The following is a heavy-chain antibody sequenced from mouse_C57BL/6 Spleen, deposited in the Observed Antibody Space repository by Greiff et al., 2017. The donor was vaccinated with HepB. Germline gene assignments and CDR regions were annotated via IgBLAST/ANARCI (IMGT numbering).Heavy chain of an antibody. CDR2: IYPGDGDT. D-gene: IGHD1-1*01. CDR1: GYAFSSSW. CDR3: ARRYGRSLYAMDY. V-gene: IGHV1-82*01. Sequence: VQLQQSGPELVKPGASVKISCKASGYAFSSSWMNWVKQRPGKGLEWIGRIYPGDGDTNYNGKFKGKATLTADKSSSTAYMQISSLTSEDSAVYFCARRYGRSLYAMDYWGQGTSVTVSS. J-gene: IGHJ4*01.